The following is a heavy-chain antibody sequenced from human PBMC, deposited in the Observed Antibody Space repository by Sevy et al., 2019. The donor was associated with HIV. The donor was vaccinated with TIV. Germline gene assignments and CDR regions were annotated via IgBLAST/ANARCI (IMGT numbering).Heavy chain of an antibody. J-gene: IGHJ4*02. Sequence: SETLSLTCAVYSESFRRYYWNWIRQSPEKGLEWIGEINHSGTTNYNPSLKSRVTISVDPSRNQFSLKLNSVTAADTAVYYCASDSGTYTYYFDYWGQGTPVIVSS. CDR2: INHSGTT. CDR3: ASDSGTYTYYFDY. D-gene: IGHD1-26*01. V-gene: IGHV4-34*01. CDR1: SESFRRYY.